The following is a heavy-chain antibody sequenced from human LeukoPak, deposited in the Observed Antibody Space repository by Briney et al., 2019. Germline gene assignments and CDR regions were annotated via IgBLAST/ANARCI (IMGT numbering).Heavy chain of an antibody. CDR3: ARDYSYAYFD. Sequence: GGSLRLSCAASGFTFSSYSMTWVRQTPGKGLEWVSYIGPRSSVVYYADSVKGRFTISRDDAKNSLYLQMNSLRDEDTAVYYCARDYSYAYFDWGQGTLVTVSS. CDR2: IGPRSSVV. CDR1: GFTFSSYS. V-gene: IGHV3-48*02. D-gene: IGHD5-18*01. J-gene: IGHJ4*02.